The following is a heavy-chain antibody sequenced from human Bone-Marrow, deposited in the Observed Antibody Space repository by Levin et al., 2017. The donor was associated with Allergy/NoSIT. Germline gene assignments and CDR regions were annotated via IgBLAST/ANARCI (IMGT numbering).Heavy chain of an antibody. V-gene: IGHV3-30*18. CDR2: ISYDGSNK. J-gene: IGHJ6*02. D-gene: IGHD1-26*01. Sequence: LSLTCAASGFTFSSYGMHWVRQAPGKGLEWVAVISYDGSNKYYADSVKGRFTISRDNSKNTLYLQMNSLRAEDTAVYYCAKPRQGGYYGMDVWGQGTTVTVSS. CDR1: GFTFSSYG. CDR3: AKPRQGGYYGMDV.